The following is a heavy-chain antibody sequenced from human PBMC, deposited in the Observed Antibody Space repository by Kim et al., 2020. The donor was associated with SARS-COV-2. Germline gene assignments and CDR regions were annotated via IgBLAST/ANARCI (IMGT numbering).Heavy chain of an antibody. Sequence: NPSLKSRVTISVDTSKNQFSLKLSSVTAADTAVYYCARHPISRFDAFDIWGQGTMVTVSS. J-gene: IGHJ3*02. CDR3: ARHPISRFDAFDI. V-gene: IGHV4-39*01.